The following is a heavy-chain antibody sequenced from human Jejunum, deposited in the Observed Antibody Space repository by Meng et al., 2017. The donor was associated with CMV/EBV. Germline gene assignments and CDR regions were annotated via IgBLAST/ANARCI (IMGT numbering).Heavy chain of an antibody. CDR2: ISYDGSNK. Sequence: FSTSAFRWVRQAPGKGLEWVAVISYDGSNKYYADSLKGRFTISRDNSKNTVYLQMNSLRAEDTAIYYCARGGRYCLETNCLNWFDPWGQGTLVTVSS. V-gene: IGHV3-30*04. J-gene: IGHJ5*02. CDR3: ARGGRYCLETNCLNWFDP. D-gene: IGHD2-15*01. CDR1: FSTSA.